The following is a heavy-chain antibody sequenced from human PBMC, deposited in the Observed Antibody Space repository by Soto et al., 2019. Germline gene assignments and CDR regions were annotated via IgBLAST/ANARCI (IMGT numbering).Heavy chain of an antibody. V-gene: IGHV4-39*01. D-gene: IGHD3-9*01. Sequence: SETLSLTCTVSGGSISSSSYYWGWIRQPPGKGLEWIGSIYYSGSTYYNPSLKSRVTLSVDTSKNQFSLKLSSVTAADTAVYYCASYDILTEYYFDYWGQGTLVTVSS. J-gene: IGHJ4*02. CDR1: GGSISSSSYY. CDR2: IYYSGST. CDR3: ASYDILTEYYFDY.